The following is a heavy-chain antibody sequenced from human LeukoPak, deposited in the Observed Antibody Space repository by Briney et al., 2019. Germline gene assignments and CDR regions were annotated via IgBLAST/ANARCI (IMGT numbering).Heavy chain of an antibody. CDR2: INHSGTT. CDR1: GMSLSDYY. CDR3: ARRALDYDDVAYFYARCSDV. Sequence: SETLSLTCGVYGMSLSDYYWTWIRQSPGKGLEWIGEINHSGTTNYNPSLKSRVTILVDTSKDQFSLNLSSVTAADSGVYYCARRALDYDDVAYFYARCSDVWGQGSKVIVS. D-gene: IGHD4-17*01. J-gene: IGHJ6*02. V-gene: IGHV4-34*01.